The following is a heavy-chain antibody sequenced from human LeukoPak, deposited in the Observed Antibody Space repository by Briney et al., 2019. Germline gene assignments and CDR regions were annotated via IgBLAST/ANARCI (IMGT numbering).Heavy chain of an antibody. V-gene: IGHV4-34*01. D-gene: IGHD4-23*01. CDR3: ERGDGGGYGGNFDY. Sequence: SETLSLTCAVYGGSFSGYYWSWIRQPPGKGLEWIGEINHSGSTNYNPSLKSRVTISVDTSKNQFSLKLSSVTAADTAVYYCERGDGGGYGGNFDYWGQGTLVTVSS. CDR2: INHSGST. CDR1: GGSFSGYY. J-gene: IGHJ4*02.